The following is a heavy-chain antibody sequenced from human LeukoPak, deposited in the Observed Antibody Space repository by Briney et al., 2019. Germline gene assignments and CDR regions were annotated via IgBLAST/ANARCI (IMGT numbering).Heavy chain of an antibody. D-gene: IGHD4-17*01. CDR3: ARVASDYAFGF. CDR1: GGSFSGYY. J-gene: IGHJ4*02. CDR2: INHSGST. Sequence: SETLSLTCAVYGGSFSGYYWSWIRQPPGKGLEWIGEINHSGSTNYNPSLKSRVTISVDTSKSQFSLKLSSVTAADTAVYYCARVASDYAFGFWGQGTLVTVSS. V-gene: IGHV4-34*01.